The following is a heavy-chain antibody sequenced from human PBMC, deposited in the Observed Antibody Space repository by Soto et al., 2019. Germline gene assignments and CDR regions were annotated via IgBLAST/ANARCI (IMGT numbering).Heavy chain of an antibody. Sequence: GESLKISCKGSGYTFTSHWIGWVRQMPGKGLEWMGIIYPGDYETRYSPSFEGQIFVSVDKSITTAYLQWSSLKASDTAMYFCARHHRNDPGPFDIGGKGTMVTVSS. D-gene: IGHD1-1*01. CDR1: GYTFTSHW. V-gene: IGHV5-51*01. CDR3: ARHHRNDPGPFDI. CDR2: IYPGDYET. J-gene: IGHJ3*02.